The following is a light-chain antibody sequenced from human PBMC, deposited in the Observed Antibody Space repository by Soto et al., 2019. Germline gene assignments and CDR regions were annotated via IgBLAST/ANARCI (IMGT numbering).Light chain of an antibody. V-gene: IGKV3-20*01. CDR1: QSVSTAY. Sequence: EIVLTQSPGTLSLSPGERATLSCRASQSVSTAYLAWYQQKPGQAPRLLIYGKSNRATGIPDRFSGGGSGTDFTLTISRLEPEDFAVYYCQQYDGSPPVTCGPGTKVDIK. CDR3: QQYDGSPPVT. J-gene: IGKJ3*01. CDR2: GKS.